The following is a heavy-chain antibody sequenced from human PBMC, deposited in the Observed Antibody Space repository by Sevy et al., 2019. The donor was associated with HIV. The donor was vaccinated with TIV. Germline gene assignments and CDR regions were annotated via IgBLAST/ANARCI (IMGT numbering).Heavy chain of an antibody. J-gene: IGHJ4*02. CDR3: ARELAHFLKGFDF. CDR2: INPNNGDT. CDR1: GYIFTDNL. V-gene: IGHV1-2*02. D-gene: IGHD3-3*02. Sequence: ASVKVSCKASGYIFTDNLLHWVWQAPGEGPEWVGCINPNNGDTWFAQNLQDRITMDRDTSTSTAYMDLSRLTSDDTAIYYCARELAHFLKGFDFWGQGTLVTVSS.